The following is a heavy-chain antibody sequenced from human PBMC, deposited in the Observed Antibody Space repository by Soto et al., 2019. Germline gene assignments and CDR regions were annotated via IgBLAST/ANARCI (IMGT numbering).Heavy chain of an antibody. CDR1: GFTLDDYS. V-gene: IGHV3-21*06. J-gene: IGHJ4*02. D-gene: IGHD1-20*01. CDR2: IGRTRKYI. CDR3: ARDHNWSSDY. Sequence: GGSLRLSCAASGFTLDDYSMNWVRQAPGKGLKWVSYIGRTRKYIAYVDSVKGRFTISRDGAKNSVFLQMNSLRDEDTAVYYCARDHNWSSDYWRQGSPVTVSS.